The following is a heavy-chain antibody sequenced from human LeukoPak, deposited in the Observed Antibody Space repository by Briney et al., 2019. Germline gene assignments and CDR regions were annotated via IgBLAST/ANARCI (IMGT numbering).Heavy chain of an antibody. CDR2: TYYRSKWYN. V-gene: IGHV6-1*01. J-gene: IGHJ5*02. CDR3: ARGGIAVAGNNWFDP. CDR1: GDSVSSNSAA. D-gene: IGHD6-19*01. Sequence: SQTLSLTCAISGDSVSSNSAAWNWIRQSPSRGLECLGRTYYRSKWYNDYAVSVKSRITINPDTSKNQFSLQLNSVTPEDTAVYYCARGGIAVAGNNWFDPWGQGTLVTASS.